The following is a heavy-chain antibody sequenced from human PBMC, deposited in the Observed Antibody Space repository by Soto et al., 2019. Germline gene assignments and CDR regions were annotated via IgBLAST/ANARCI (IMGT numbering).Heavy chain of an antibody. D-gene: IGHD6-19*01. J-gene: IGHJ2*01. CDR2: IYSSGST. CDR1: GGSISSGSSY. CDR3: ARRGVEGGGWRYFDI. V-gene: IGHV4-39*01. Sequence: SETLSLTCTVSGGSISSGSSYWGWIRQPPGKGLEWIASIYSSGSTYYNMSLKSRVTISVDASKNQFSLKVTSVTAADTAVYFCARRGVEGGGWRYFDIWGRGSLVTVSS.